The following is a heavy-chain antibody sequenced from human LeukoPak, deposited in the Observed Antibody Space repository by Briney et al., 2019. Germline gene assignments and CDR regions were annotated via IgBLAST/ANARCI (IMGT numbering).Heavy chain of an antibody. Sequence: SETLSLTCTVSGGSISSYYWSWIRQPPGKGLEWIGYISYSGTTNYNPSLKSRVTISVDRSKNQFSLKLSSVTAADTAVYYCARVRGGRAHSARPYYYYMDVWGKGTTVTVSS. CDR1: GGSISSYY. J-gene: IGHJ6*03. D-gene: IGHD2-15*01. V-gene: IGHV4-59*01. CDR2: ISYSGTT. CDR3: ARVRGGRAHSARPYYYYMDV.